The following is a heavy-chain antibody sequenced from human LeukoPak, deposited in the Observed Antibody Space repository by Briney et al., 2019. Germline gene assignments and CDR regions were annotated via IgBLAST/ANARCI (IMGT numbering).Heavy chain of an antibody. CDR3: AEGPAPGWLSQTNAFDI. D-gene: IGHD3-22*01. V-gene: IGHV1-69*01. CDR1: GGTFSSYA. Sequence: ASVKVSCKASGGTFSSYAISWVRQAPGQGLEWMGGIIPIFGTANYAQKFQGRVTITADESTSTAYMELSSLRSEDTAVYYCAEGPAPGWLSQTNAFDIWGQGTMVTVSS. J-gene: IGHJ3*02. CDR2: IIPIFGTA.